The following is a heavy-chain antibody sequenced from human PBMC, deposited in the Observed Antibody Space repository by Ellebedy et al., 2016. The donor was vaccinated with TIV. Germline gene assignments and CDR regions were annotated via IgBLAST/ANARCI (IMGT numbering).Heavy chain of an antibody. CDR2: INPIFGTA. D-gene: IGHD5-18*01. J-gene: IGHJ4*02. CDR3: ARGVATAMADY. V-gene: IGHV1-2*02. Sequence: ASVKVSCXASGYTFTGYYMHWVRQAPGQGLEWMGWINPIFGTANYAQKFQGRVTMTRNTSISTAYMELSSLRSEDTAVYYCARGVATAMADYWGQGTLVTVSS. CDR1: GYTFTGYY.